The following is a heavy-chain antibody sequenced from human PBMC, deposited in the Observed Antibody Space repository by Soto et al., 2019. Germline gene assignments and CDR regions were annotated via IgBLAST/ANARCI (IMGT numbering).Heavy chain of an antibody. CDR3: ARDEGYSDSTGYYDY. CDR2: MNPNSGNT. CDR1: GYTFTSYD. V-gene: IGHV1-8*01. D-gene: IGHD3-22*01. J-gene: IGHJ4*02. Sequence: ASVKVSCKASGYTFTSYDINWVRQATGQGFEWMGWMNPNSGNTGYAQKFQGRVTMTRDTSITTAYMELSSLRSEDTAEYYCARDEGYSDSTGYYDYWGQGTLVTVSS.